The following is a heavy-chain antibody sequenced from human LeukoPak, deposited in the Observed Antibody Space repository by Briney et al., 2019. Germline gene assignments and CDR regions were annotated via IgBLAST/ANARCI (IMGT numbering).Heavy chain of an antibody. J-gene: IGHJ4*02. Sequence: ASVKVSCKASGYNFAHYHTHWVRQAPGQGLEWMGSLNPNAGDTLLAQKFQGRVTMTRDTSISTAYMELSRLRSDDTAVYYCARDLMVGAADGDFWGQGTLVTVSS. CDR2: LNPNAGDT. CDR1: GYNFAHYH. CDR3: ARDLMVGAADGDF. V-gene: IGHV1-2*02. D-gene: IGHD2-15*01.